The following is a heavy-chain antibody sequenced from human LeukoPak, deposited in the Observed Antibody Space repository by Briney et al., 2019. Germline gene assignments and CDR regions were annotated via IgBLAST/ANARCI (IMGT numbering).Heavy chain of an antibody. D-gene: IGHD3/OR15-3a*01. J-gene: IGHJ4*02. CDR3: AREDWYLDS. Sequence: TGGSLRLSCAASGFTFSSYGMHWVRQAPGKGLEWVAVISFDGSNKNYADSVKGRFTISRDNSKNTLYLQMNSLRAEDTAVYYCAREDWYLDSWGQGTLVTVSS. CDR2: ISFDGSNK. V-gene: IGHV3-30*03. CDR1: GFTFSSYG.